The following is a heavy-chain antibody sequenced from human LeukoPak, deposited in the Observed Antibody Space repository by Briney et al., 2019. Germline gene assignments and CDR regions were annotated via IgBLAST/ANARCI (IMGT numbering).Heavy chain of an antibody. V-gene: IGHV3-66*02. CDR1: GFTVSSNY. Sequence: PGGSLRLSCAASGFTVSSNYMSWVRQAPGKGLEWVSVIYSGGSTYYADSVEGRFTISRDNSKNTLYLQMNSLRAEDTAVYYCARRPKGSAFDIWGQGTMVTVSS. J-gene: IGHJ3*02. CDR2: IYSGGST. D-gene: IGHD2-15*01. CDR3: ARRPKGSAFDI.